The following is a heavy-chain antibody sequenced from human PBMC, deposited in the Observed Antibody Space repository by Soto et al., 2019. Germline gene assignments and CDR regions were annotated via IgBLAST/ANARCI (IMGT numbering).Heavy chain of an antibody. J-gene: IGHJ4*02. CDR1: GVSVGSNYY. V-gene: IGHV4-4*02. CDR3: ARSLGWYAIDY. CDR2: RSHIGCV. Sequence: QVLLQESGPGLVQPSGTLSLSCVVSGVSVGSNYYWGWVRQPPGKGVERLGDRSHIGCVNYNPSLKIPVTISMDKSQNQFSLKLISVTSPDTAVYYCARSLGWYAIDYWGQGTVVIVSS. D-gene: IGHD6-19*01.